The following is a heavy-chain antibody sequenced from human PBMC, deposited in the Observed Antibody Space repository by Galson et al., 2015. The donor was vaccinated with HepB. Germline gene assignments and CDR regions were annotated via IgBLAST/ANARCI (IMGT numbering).Heavy chain of an antibody. CDR1: GFTFSSYA. J-gene: IGHJ4*02. CDR3: ARGGAVAGN. V-gene: IGHV3-30-3*01. D-gene: IGHD6-19*01. CDR2: ISYDGSNK. Sequence: SLRLSCAASGFTFSSYAMHWVRQAPGKGLEWVAVISYDGSNKYYADSVKGRFTISRDNSKNTLYLQMNSLRAEDTAVYYSARGGAVAGNWGQGTLVTVSS.